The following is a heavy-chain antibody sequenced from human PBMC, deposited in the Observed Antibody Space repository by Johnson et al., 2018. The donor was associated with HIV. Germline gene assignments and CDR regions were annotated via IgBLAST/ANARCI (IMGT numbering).Heavy chain of an antibody. J-gene: IGHJ3*02. D-gene: IGHD6-13*01. CDR1: GFMFSSYW. V-gene: IGHV3-7*03. CDR2: IKQDGSDK. Sequence: VQLVESGGGLVKPGGSLRLSCAASGFMFSSYWMSWVRQAPGKGLEWVANIKQDGSDKYYVDSVKGRFTISRDNAKNTLYLEMNSLRAEDTAVYYCAKDKYSSSPDAFEIWGQGTMVTVSS. CDR3: AKDKYSSSPDAFEI.